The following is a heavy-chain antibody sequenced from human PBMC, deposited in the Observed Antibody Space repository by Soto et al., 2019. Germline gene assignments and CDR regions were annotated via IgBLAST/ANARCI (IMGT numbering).Heavy chain of an antibody. CDR1: GDSVSSPYY. D-gene: IGHD6-19*01. J-gene: IGHJ5*02. CDR2: VFHTGTT. CDR3: ARSAGWYAIHA. Sequence: QVQLQESGPGLVKPSGTLSLTCAVSGDSVSSPYYWCWVRQSPGKGLEWIGEVFHTGTTSYNPSLRSRVTISMDKSINQFSLDLSSVTAADTAVYYCARSAGWYAIHAWGPGTLVLVSS. V-gene: IGHV4-4*02.